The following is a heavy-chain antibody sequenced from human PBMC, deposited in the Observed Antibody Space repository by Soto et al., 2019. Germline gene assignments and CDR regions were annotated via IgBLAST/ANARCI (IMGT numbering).Heavy chain of an antibody. CDR1: GFTFSNAW. CDR3: TTDYYCSGGSCYLDYVY. V-gene: IGHV3-15*07. D-gene: IGHD2-15*01. CDR2: IKSKTDGGTT. Sequence: PGGSLRLSCAASGFTFSNAWMNWVRQAPGKGLEWVGRIKSKTDGGTTDYAAPVKGRFTISRDDSKNTLYLQMNSLKTEDTAVYYCTTDYYCSGGSCYLDYVYWGQGTLVTVSS. J-gene: IGHJ4*02.